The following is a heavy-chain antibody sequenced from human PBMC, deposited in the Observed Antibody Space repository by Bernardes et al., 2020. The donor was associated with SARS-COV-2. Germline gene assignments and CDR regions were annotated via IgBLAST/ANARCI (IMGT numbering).Heavy chain of an antibody. CDR3: VRGPSWTGNYYYFDY. Sequence: KFSCKASGYTFTSYDLNFVRQASGQGLEWMGWMNPNSGNTGYAQKFKGRVTMTSNTSITTAYMELSSLRSEDTALYYCVRGPSWTGNYYYFDYWGQGTLVTVSS. CDR2: MNPNSGNT. J-gene: IGHJ4*01. V-gene: IGHV1-8*01. CDR1: GYTFTSYD. D-gene: IGHD3-3*01.